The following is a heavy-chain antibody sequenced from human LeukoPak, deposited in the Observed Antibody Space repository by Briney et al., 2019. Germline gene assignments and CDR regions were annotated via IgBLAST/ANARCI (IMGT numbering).Heavy chain of an antibody. D-gene: IGHD4-23*01. CDR1: GYTFTSYY. Sequence: ASVTVSCKASGYTFTSYYMRWVRQAPGQGLEWMGIINPSGGSTSYAQKFQGRVTMTRDTSTSTVYMELSSLRSEDTAVYYCARENSDYGGNSAHLCWFDPWGQGTLVTVSS. CDR2: INPSGGST. J-gene: IGHJ5*02. V-gene: IGHV1-46*01. CDR3: ARENSDYGGNSAHLCWFDP.